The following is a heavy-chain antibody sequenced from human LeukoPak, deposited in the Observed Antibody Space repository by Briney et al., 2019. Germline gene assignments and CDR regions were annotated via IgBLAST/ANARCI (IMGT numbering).Heavy chain of an antibody. J-gene: IGHJ5*02. Sequence: GESLKISCRGSEYSFINYWIGWVRQMPGKGLEWMGIIYPGDSETRYSPSFQGQVTISADNSISTAYLQWSSLKASDTAMYYCTRLIVAGTGSPWGQGTLVTVSS. CDR1: EYSFINYW. CDR3: TRLIVAGTGSP. CDR2: IYPGDSET. D-gene: IGHD6-19*01. V-gene: IGHV5-51*01.